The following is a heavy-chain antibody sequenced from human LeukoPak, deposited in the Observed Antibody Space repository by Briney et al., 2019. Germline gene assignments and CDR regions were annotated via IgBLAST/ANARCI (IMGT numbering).Heavy chain of an antibody. J-gene: IGHJ4*02. Sequence: TTGESLRLSCAASGFSFSDEYMSWIRQAPGQGLEWVSYISSSGDYTNHADSVKGRFTISRDNAKNSLYLQMNILRAEDTAVYYCARSRGAGPGAHFDYWGQGILVTVSS. D-gene: IGHD6-19*01. V-gene: IGHV3-11*03. CDR3: ARSRGAGPGAHFDY. CDR1: GFSFSDEY. CDR2: ISSSGDYT.